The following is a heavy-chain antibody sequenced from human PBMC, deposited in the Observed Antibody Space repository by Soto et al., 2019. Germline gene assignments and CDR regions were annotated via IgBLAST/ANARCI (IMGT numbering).Heavy chain of an antibody. Sequence: SETLSLRCTFSVSSLSSFDYYWSCILQPPGKGLEWIVYIYSSGGAYYNPSLKGGLTISIDTSKNQFSLKSNSVTVADTAIYYCVGTGTTDEYWGRGTLVTVSS. CDR3: VGTGTTDEY. CDR2: IYSSGGA. J-gene: IGHJ4*02. V-gene: IGHV4-30-4*01. D-gene: IGHD1-1*01. CDR1: VSSLSSFDYY.